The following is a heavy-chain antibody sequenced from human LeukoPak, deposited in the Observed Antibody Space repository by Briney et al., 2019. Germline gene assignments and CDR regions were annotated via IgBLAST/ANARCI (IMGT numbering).Heavy chain of an antibody. CDR2: ISTSSTTI. J-gene: IGHJ4*02. CDR3: ARDRPAAY. V-gene: IGHV3-48*01. CDR1: GFTFSSYA. Sequence: GGSLRLSCAASGFTFSSYAMHWVRQAPGKGLEWVSYISTSSTTIYYADSVRGRFTISRDNAKNSLYLQMNSLSADDTAVYYCARDRPAAYWGQGTLVTVSS.